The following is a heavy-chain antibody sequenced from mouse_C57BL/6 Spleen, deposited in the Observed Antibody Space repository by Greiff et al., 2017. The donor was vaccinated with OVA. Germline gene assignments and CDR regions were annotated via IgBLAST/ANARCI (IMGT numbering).Heavy chain of an antibody. Sequence: QVQLKESGPGLVQPSQSLSITCTVSGFSLTSYGVHWVRQSPGKGLEWLGVIWSGGSTDYNAAFISRLSISKDNSKSQVFFKMNSLQADDTAIYYCARNLAGTCYWYFDVWGTGTTVTVSS. J-gene: IGHJ1*03. CDR3: ARNLAGTCYWYFDV. CDR2: IWSGGST. CDR1: GFSLTSYG. D-gene: IGHD4-1*01. V-gene: IGHV2-2*01.